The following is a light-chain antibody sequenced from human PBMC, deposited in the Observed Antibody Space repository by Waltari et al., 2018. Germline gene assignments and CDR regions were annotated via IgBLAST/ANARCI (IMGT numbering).Light chain of an antibody. CDR2: DTS. Sequence: QAVVTQEPSLTVSPGGTVTLTCGSSPGPVTSGHYPYWFQQKPGQAPRTLIYDTSNKHSWTPARFSGSLLGGKAALTLSGAQPEDEAEYYCLLSYSGSRVLFGGGTKLTVL. CDR1: PGPVTSGHY. V-gene: IGLV7-46*01. J-gene: IGLJ2*01. CDR3: LLSYSGSRVL.